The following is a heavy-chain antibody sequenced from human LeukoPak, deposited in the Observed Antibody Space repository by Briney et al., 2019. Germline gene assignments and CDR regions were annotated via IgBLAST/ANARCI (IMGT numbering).Heavy chain of an antibody. V-gene: IGHV4-4*02. CDR3: ARLYCSSTSCYEDN. J-gene: IGHJ4*02. CDR2: IYHSGST. CDR1: GGSISSSNR. Sequence: PSGTLSLTCAVSGGSISSSNRWSWVRQPPGKGLEWIGEIYHSGSTNYNPSLKSRVTISVDKSKNQFSLKLSSVTAADTAVYYCARLYCSSTSCYEDNWGQGTLVTVSS. D-gene: IGHD2-2*01.